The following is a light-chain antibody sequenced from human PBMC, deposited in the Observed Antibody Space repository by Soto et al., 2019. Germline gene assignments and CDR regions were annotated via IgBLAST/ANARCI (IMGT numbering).Light chain of an antibody. CDR1: QSVSSTY. CDR2: GAS. Sequence: EIVLTQSPGTLSLSPGERATLSCRASQSVSSTYLAWYQQKPGQAPRLLIYGASNRATGIPDRVSGSGSGTDFTLTISRLEPEDFAVYYWQQYGGSRWTFGQGTSVDI. CDR3: QQYGGSRWT. J-gene: IGKJ1*01. V-gene: IGKV3-20*01.